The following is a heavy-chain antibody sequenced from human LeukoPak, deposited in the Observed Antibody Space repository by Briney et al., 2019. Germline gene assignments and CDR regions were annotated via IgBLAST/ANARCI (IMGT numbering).Heavy chain of an antibody. CDR1: GESFSGYY. D-gene: IGHD2-2*02. Sequence: PSETLSFTCAVYGESFSGYYWSWIRQPPGKGLEWIGEINHSGSTNYNPSLKSRVTISVDTSKNQFSLKLSSVTAADTAVYYCARARPCSSTSCYTREGRPRGFVYYYGMDVWGQGTTVTVSS. CDR3: ARARPCSSTSCYTREGRPRGFVYYYGMDV. CDR2: INHSGST. V-gene: IGHV4-34*01. J-gene: IGHJ6*02.